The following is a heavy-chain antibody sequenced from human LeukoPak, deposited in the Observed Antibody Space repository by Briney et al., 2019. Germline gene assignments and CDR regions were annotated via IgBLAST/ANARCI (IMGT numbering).Heavy chain of an antibody. D-gene: IGHD6-19*01. V-gene: IGHV3-20*04. CDR1: GFTFDDYG. Sequence: GGSLRLSCAVSGFTFDDYGMSWVRQAPGKGLKWVSGINWNGGSIGYADSVKGRFTISRDNVKNSLYLQMNSLRAEDTALYYCARGYSSGCLDYWGQGSLVTVSS. CDR2: INWNGGSI. CDR3: ARGYSSGCLDY. J-gene: IGHJ4*02.